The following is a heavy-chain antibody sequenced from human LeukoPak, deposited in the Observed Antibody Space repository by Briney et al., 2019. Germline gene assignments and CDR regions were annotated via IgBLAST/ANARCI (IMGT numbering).Heavy chain of an antibody. CDR3: ARGSITVVPAFDI. V-gene: IGHV4-59*12. J-gene: IGHJ3*02. CDR2: IYYTGSA. Sequence: SETLSLTCTVSGGSISTYYWSWIRQPPGKGLGWIVCIYYTGSANYNPSLKSRGTISVDTFKNQFSLKLTSVTAADTAVYYCARGSITVVPAFDIWKQGTMFTVSS. D-gene: IGHD4-23*01. CDR1: GGSISTYY.